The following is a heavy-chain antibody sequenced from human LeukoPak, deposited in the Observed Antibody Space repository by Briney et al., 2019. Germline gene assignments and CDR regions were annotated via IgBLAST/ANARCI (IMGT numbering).Heavy chain of an antibody. V-gene: IGHV3-23*01. D-gene: IGHD6-19*01. CDR2: ISGSGINT. CDR3: AKGPLIEVAGTTWDY. Sequence: GGSLRLSCEASGFSFSSHAMTWVRQVPGKGLEWVSAISGSGINTYYADSVKGRFTISRDNSENTLYLQMNSLRVEDTAVYYCAKGPLIEVAGTTWDYWGQGTLVTVSS. J-gene: IGHJ4*02. CDR1: GFSFSSHA.